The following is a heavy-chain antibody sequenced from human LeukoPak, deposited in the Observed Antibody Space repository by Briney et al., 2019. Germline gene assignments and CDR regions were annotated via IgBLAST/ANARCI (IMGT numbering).Heavy chain of an antibody. CDR3: ARGRNYYGSGSLWVDY. V-gene: IGHV3-33*01. CDR2: IWYDGSNK. J-gene: IGHJ4*02. CDR1: GFTFSSYG. Sequence: PGGSLRLSCAASGFTFSSYGMHWVRQAPGKGLEWVAVIWYDGSNKYYADSVKGRFTISRDNSKNTLYLQMNSLRAEDTAVYYCARGRNYYGSGSLWVDYWGQGTLVTVSS. D-gene: IGHD3-10*01.